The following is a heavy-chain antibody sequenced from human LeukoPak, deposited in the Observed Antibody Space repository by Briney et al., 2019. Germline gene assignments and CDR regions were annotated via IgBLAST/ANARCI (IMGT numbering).Heavy chain of an antibody. J-gene: IGHJ5*02. CDR1: GGSISSSSYY. D-gene: IGHD3-10*01. CDR3: ARLIHRSYGLRNWFDP. CDR2: INHSGST. V-gene: IGHV4-39*07. Sequence: SETLSLTCTVSGGSISSSSYYWSWIRQPPGKGLEWIEEINHSGSTYYNPSLKSRVTISVDTSKNQLSLKLSSVTAADTAVYYCARLIHRSYGLRNWFDPWGQGTLVTVSS.